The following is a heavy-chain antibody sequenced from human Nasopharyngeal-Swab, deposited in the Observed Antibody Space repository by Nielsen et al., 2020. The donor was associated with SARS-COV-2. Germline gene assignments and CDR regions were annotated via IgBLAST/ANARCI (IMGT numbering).Heavy chain of an antibody. J-gene: IGHJ4*02. V-gene: IGHV3-74*01. Sequence: WIRQPPGKGLVWVSRINSDGGIIDYADSVKGRFTISRDNARNTLNLQMNSLRAEDTALYYCVRGETTPSDYWGQGTLVTVSS. CDR3: VRGETTPSDY. D-gene: IGHD2-15*01. CDR2: INSDGGII.